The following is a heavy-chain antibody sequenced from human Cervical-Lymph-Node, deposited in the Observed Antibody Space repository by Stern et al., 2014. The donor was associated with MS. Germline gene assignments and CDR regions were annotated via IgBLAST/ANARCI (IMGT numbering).Heavy chain of an antibody. Sequence: QVQLVESGPGLVRPSETLSLTCTVSGGSISSYYWSWIRQPPGKGLEWIGYMYYRGSGTTNYNPSLKSRVTISVDTSKNQFSLKMSSVTAADTAVYFCARSGISWLEVDYWGQGTLVTVSS. J-gene: IGHJ4*02. V-gene: IGHV4-59*01. CDR1: GGSISSYY. CDR3: ARSGISWLEVDY. D-gene: IGHD6-13*01. CDR2: MYYRGSGTT.